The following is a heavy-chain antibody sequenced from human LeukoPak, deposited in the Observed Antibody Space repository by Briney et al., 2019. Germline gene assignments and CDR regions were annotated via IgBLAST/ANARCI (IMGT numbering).Heavy chain of an antibody. CDR1: SYNVSSYG. Sequence: ASVKLSCAGSSYNVSSYGIRWVRQAPPQRLERMGWISAYNGNTNYAQKLQGRVTMTTDTSTSTAYMELRSLRSDDTAVYYCARVRFGELYWCDPWGQGTLVTVSS. J-gene: IGHJ5*02. D-gene: IGHD3-10*01. CDR3: ARVRFGELYWCDP. CDR2: ISAYNGNT. V-gene: IGHV1-18*01.